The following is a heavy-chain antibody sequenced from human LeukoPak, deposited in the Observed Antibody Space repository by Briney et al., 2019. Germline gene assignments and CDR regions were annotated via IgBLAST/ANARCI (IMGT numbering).Heavy chain of an antibody. J-gene: IGHJ6*02. CDR3: AVYCSSTSCYDYYYYGMDV. Sequence: GASVKVSCKASGYTFTGYYMHWVRQAPGQGLEWMGRINPNSGGTNYAQKFQGRVTMTRDTSISTAYMELSRLRSDDTTVYYCAVYCSSTSCYDYYYYGMDVWGQGTTVTVSS. D-gene: IGHD2-2*01. CDR2: INPNSGGT. CDR1: GYTFTGYY. V-gene: IGHV1-2*06.